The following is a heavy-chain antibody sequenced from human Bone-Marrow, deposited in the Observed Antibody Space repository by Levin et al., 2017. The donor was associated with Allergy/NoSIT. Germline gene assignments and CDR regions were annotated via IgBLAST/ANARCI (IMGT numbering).Heavy chain of an antibody. CDR1: GGSMDSGDY. V-gene: IGHV4-4*02. Sequence: PSETLSLNCEVSGGSMDSGDYWSWVRQPPGKGLEWLGEVSYSGSADYNPSVESRITISIDRSRNQFSLTMKSVTAADTAFYYCARIPKWQFYYFDSWGQGILVTVSS. CDR3: ARIPKWQFYYFDS. D-gene: IGHD5-12*01. CDR2: VSYSGSA. J-gene: IGHJ4*02.